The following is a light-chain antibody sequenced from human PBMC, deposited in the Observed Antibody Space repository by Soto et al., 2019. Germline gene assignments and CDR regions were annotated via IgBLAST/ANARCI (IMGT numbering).Light chain of an antibody. J-gene: IGLJ1*01. CDR1: SSHTGSNT. CDR3: AAMDDSLNGYV. V-gene: IGLV1-44*01. Sequence: QSVLTQPPSASGTPGQRVNISCSGSSSHTGSNTVNWYQQLPGTAPKLLIYSNNQRPSGVPDRFSGYKSGTSACLAISGLQSEDEGDYYCAAMDDSLNGYVFGTGTKV. CDR2: SNN.